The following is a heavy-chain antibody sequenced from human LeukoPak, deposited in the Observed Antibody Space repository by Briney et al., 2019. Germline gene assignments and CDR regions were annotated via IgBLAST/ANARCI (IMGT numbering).Heavy chain of an antibody. Sequence: SETLSLTCTVSGGSINSYFWTWIRQPAGKGLEWIGRIYTGGSTNYNPSLQSRVTLSVDTSKNQFSLKLNSVTAADTAVYYCARQEGGIVGPYWGQGTLVTVSS. V-gene: IGHV4-4*07. CDR2: IYTGGST. CDR3: ARQEGGIVGPY. D-gene: IGHD1-26*01. CDR1: GGSINSYF. J-gene: IGHJ4*02.